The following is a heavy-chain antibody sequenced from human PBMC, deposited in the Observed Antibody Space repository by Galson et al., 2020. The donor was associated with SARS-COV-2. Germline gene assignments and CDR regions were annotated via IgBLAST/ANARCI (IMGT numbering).Heavy chain of an antibody. J-gene: IGHJ4*02. CDR3: ARETRDLWSGYFDY. Sequence: GGSLRLSCAASGFAFSSYDTHWVRQAPGKGLEWVALISSDGTNECYADSVKGRFTISRDNSKDTLSLQMNSLRSEDTAVYYCARETRDLWSGYFDYWGQGSLVTVSS. CDR2: ISSDGTNE. CDR1: GFAFSSYD. V-gene: IGHV3-30*01. D-gene: IGHD3-3*01.